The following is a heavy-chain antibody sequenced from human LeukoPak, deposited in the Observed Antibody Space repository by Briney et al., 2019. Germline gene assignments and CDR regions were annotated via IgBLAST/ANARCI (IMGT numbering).Heavy chain of an antibody. V-gene: IGHV3-66*01. CDR1: GFTASSNY. J-gene: IGHJ4*02. Sequence: AGGPLRLSCAASGFTASSNYMSWVRKAPGRGLECGSVIYSGGGTYYADSVKGGFSISRDNSKNTLYLQMNSPRAEDTAVYYCARETTIFGVVIGYWGQGTLVTVSS. D-gene: IGHD3-3*01. CDR3: ARETTIFGVVIGY. CDR2: IYSGGGT.